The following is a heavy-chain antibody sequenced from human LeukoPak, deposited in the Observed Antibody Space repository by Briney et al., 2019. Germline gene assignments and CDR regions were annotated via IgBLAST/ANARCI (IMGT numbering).Heavy chain of an antibody. CDR3: ARRGYYYYYYYMDV. CDR2: INHSGST. CDR1: GGSFSGYY. Sequence: PSETLSLTCAVYGGSFSGYYWSWIRQPPGKGPEWIGEINHSGSTNYNPSLKSRVTISVDTSKNQFSLKLSSVTAADTAVYYCARRGYYYYYYYMDVWGKGTTVTVSS. V-gene: IGHV4-34*01. J-gene: IGHJ6*03.